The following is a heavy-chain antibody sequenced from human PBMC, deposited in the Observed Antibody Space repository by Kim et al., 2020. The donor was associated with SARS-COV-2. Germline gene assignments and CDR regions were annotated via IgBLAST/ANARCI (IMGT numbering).Heavy chain of an antibody. Sequence: ASVKVSCEASGYTFTGYYMHWVRLAPGQGLEWMGRINANSGGTNYAQKFQGRVTMTRDTSISTAYMELRSLRSDDTAVYYCASEWDHGTDWDDRRDGFDPWAQGTLVTVSS. D-gene: IGHD1-26*01. CDR2: INANSGGT. CDR3: ASEWDHGTDWDDRRDGFDP. CDR1: GYTFTGYY. V-gene: IGHV1-2*02. J-gene: IGHJ5*02.